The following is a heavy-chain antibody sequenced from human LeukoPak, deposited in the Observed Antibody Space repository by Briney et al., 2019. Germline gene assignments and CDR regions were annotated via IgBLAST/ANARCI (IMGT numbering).Heavy chain of an antibody. V-gene: IGHV3-23*01. CDR2: FSGSGGRT. Sequence: PGGSLRLSCAASGFTFSTYAMSWVRRAPGKGLEWVSGFSGSGGRTYYADSVKGRFTVSRDKSKNTLYLQMSSLRAEDTAVYYCAKCCSGGSCYNPSLPSRTSSYYFDYWGQGTLVAVSS. J-gene: IGHJ4*02. CDR1: GFTFSTYA. D-gene: IGHD2-15*01. CDR3: AKCCSGGSCYNPSLPSRTSSYYFDY.